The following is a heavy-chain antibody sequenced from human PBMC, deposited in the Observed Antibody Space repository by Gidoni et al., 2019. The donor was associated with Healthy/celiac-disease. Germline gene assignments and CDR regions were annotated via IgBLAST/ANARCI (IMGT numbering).Heavy chain of an antibody. CDR1: GGSISSSSYY. V-gene: IGHV4-39*01. CDR2: IYYSGST. D-gene: IGHD7-27*01. Sequence: QLQLQESGPGLVKPSETLSLTCTVSGGSISSSSYYWGWIRQPPGKGLEWIGSIYYSGSTYYNPSLKSRVTISVDTSKNQFSLKLSSVTAADTAVYYCARHRAPNWGNYYYGMDVWGQGTTVTVSS. J-gene: IGHJ6*02. CDR3: ARHRAPNWGNYYYGMDV.